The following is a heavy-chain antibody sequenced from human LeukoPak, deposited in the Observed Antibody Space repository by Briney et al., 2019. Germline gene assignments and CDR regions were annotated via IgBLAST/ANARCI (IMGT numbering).Heavy chain of an antibody. Sequence: ASVKVSCKASGGTFSSYAISWVRQAPGQGLEWMGRIIPILGIANYAQKFQGRVTITADKSTGTAYMELSSLRSEDTAVYYCARPFYGGNAEYFQHWGQGTLVTVSS. V-gene: IGHV1-69*04. CDR2: IIPILGIA. D-gene: IGHD4-23*01. CDR1: GGTFSSYA. CDR3: ARPFYGGNAEYFQH. J-gene: IGHJ1*01.